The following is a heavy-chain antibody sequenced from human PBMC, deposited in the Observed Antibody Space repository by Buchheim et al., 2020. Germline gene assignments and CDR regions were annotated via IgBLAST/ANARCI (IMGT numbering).Heavy chain of an antibody. D-gene: IGHD6-6*01. CDR3: ARDVYSSSFDY. CDR2: ISYDGSNK. CDR1: GFTFSSYA. V-gene: IGHV3-30-3*01. Sequence: QVQLVESGGGVVQPGRSLRPSCAASGFTFSSYAMHWVRQAPGKGLEWVAVISYDGSNKYYADSVKGRFTISRDNSKNTLYLQMNSLRAEDTAVYYCARDVYSSSFDYWGQGTL. J-gene: IGHJ4*02.